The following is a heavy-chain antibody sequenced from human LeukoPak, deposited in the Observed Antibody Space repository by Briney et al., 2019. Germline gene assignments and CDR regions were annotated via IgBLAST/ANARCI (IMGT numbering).Heavy chain of an antibody. CDR1: GGSISSSSYY. J-gene: IGHJ5*02. CDR2: IYYSGST. V-gene: IGHV4-39*01. D-gene: IGHD3-3*01. Sequence: PSETLSLTCTVSGGSISSSSYYWGWIRQPPGKGLEWIGSIYYSGSTYYNPSLKSRVTISVDTSKNQFSLKLSSVTAADTAVYYCARATRLRFFSSNWFDPWGQGTLVTVSS. CDR3: ARATRLRFFSSNWFDP.